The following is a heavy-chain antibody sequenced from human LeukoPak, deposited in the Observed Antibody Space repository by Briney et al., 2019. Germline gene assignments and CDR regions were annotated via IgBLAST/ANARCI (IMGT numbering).Heavy chain of an antibody. D-gene: IGHD6-19*01. Sequence: GGSLRLSCAASGFTFSSYAMSWVRQAPGKGLEWVSAISGSGGSTYYANSVKGRFTISRDNSKNTLYLQMNSLRAEDTAVYYCAKGGSGRYPHYYYYGMDVWGQGTTVTVSS. J-gene: IGHJ6*02. CDR2: ISGSGGST. CDR3: AKGGSGRYPHYYYYGMDV. CDR1: GFTFSSYA. V-gene: IGHV3-23*01.